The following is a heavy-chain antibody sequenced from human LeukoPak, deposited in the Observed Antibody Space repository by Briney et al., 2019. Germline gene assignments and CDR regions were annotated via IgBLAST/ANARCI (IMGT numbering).Heavy chain of an antibody. J-gene: IGHJ4*02. CDR1: EFTFSSYW. D-gene: IGHD4-17*01. CDR2: INSDGSST. Sequence: GGSLRLSCAASEFTFSSYWMHWVRQAPGKGLVWVSRINSDGSSTSYADSVKGRFTISRDNAKNTLYLQMNSLRAEDTAVYYCARVGGKYGDYHFDYWGQGTLVTVSS. V-gene: IGHV3-74*01. CDR3: ARVGGKYGDYHFDY.